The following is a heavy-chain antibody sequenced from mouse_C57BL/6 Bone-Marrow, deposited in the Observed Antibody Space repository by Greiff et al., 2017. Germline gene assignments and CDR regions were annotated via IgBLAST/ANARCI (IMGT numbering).Heavy chain of an antibody. CDR1: GYTFTSYW. J-gene: IGHJ3*01. V-gene: IGHV1-7*01. CDR2: INPSRGYT. CDR3: AREARMVTTPAWFAY. Sequence: VQLQQSGAELAKPGASVKLSCKASGYTFTSYWMHWVKQRPGQGLEWIGYINPSRGYTKYNQKFKDKATLTADKSYSKAYMQLSSLTYEDSAVYYCAREARMVTTPAWFAYWGQGTLVTVSA. D-gene: IGHD2-2*01.